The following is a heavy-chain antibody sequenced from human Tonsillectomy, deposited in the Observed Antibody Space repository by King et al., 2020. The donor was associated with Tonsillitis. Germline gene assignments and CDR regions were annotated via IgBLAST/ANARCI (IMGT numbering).Heavy chain of an antibody. D-gene: IGHD2-8*01. V-gene: IGHV1-46*03. CDR3: ARVHCANGVCYLFDY. CDR2: INPNGAST. Sequence: QLVQSGAEVKQPGASVKISCKASGYTFTKYYIHWVRQAPGQGLEWMGMINPNGASTNYAQTFQGRVTMTRDTSTSTVYMELSSLRSEDTAVYYCARVHCANGVCYLFDYWGQGTLVPVSS. J-gene: IGHJ4*02. CDR1: GYTFTKYY.